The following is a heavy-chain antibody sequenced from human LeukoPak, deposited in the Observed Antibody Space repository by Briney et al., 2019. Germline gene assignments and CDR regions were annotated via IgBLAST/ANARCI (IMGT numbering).Heavy chain of an antibody. J-gene: IGHJ4*02. Sequence: PGGSLRLSCAASGFTFSSYTMNWVRQAPGKGLEWVSSIISSGSTIYYADSVKGRFTISRDNAKNSLYLQMNSLRAEDTAVYYCARDLLSYYDSSGPFDYWGQGTLVTVSS. D-gene: IGHD3-22*01. CDR1: GFTFSSYT. CDR2: IISSGSTI. CDR3: ARDLLSYYDSSGPFDY. V-gene: IGHV3-21*04.